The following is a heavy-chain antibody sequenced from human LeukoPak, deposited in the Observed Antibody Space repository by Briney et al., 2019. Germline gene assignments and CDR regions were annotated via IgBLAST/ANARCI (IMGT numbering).Heavy chain of an antibody. CDR3: ARLRKGGYGGNFRLGYYYYMDV. J-gene: IGHJ6*03. D-gene: IGHD4-23*01. Sequence: SETLSLTCAVYGGSFSGYYWSWIRQPPGKGLEWIGEINHSGSTNYNPSLKSRVTISVDTSKNQFSLKLSSVTAADTAVYYCARLRKGGYGGNFRLGYYYYMDVWGKGTTVTVSS. CDR2: INHSGST. V-gene: IGHV4-34*01. CDR1: GGSFSGYY.